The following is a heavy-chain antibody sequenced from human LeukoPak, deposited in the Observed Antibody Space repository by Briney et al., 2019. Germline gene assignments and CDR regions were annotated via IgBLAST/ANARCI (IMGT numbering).Heavy chain of an antibody. CDR2: IKQDGSEK. CDR1: GFTLSKHW. V-gene: IGHV3-7*01. CDR3: ARRTSDMNYLDY. J-gene: IGHJ4*02. D-gene: IGHD1-1*01. Sequence: GGSLRLSCAASGFTLSKHWMTWVRQAPGKGLECVAIIKQDGSEKYYVNSVKGRFTISRDNAKNSLYLQMNSLRVEDTAVYYCARRTSDMNYLDYWGQGTLVTVSS.